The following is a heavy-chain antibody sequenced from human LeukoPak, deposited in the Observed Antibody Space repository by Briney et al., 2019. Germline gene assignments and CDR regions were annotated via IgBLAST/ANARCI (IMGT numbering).Heavy chain of an antibody. Sequence: PGGPLRLPGAASVFPLSIYAIIWVRPAPGRGLGWVSAIRSGGGRTLYADSVKGRFTISRDNSKNTLFLQMNNMRAEDTAVYYCARDPNGDYVGAFEMWGPGTKVTVS. D-gene: IGHD4-17*01. CDR2: IRSGGGRT. J-gene: IGHJ3*02. CDR3: ARDPNGDYVGAFEM. CDR1: VFPLSIYA. V-gene: IGHV3-23*01.